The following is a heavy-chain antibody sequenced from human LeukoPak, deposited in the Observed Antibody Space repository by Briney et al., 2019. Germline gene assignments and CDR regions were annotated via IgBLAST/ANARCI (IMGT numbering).Heavy chain of an antibody. J-gene: IGHJ4*02. V-gene: IGHV4-4*02. CDR3: AREGAHCSGGSCLDY. D-gene: IGHD2-15*01. Sequence: PSETLSLTCAVSGGSISSSNWWSWVRQPPGKGLEWIGEIYHSGSTNYNPSLKSRVTISVDKSKNQFSLKLSSVTAADTAVYYCAREGAHCSGGSCLDYWGQGTLVTVSS. CDR2: IYHSGST. CDR1: GGSISSSNW.